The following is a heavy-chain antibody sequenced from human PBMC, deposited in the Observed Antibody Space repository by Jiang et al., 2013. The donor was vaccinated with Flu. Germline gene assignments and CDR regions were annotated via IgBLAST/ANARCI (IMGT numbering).Heavy chain of an antibody. J-gene: IGHJ4*02. V-gene: IGHV4-39*07. Sequence: SLTCAVSGGSISSNSDYWAWIRQPPGKGLEWIGSISYTGSTYYNPSLKSRVTISVDTSKNQFSLKLSSVTAADTAVFYCARHPRGVGSTNHFDYWGQGTLVTVSS. CDR1: GGSISSNSDY. CDR3: ARHPRGVGSTNHFDY. CDR2: ISYTGST. D-gene: IGHD1-26*01.